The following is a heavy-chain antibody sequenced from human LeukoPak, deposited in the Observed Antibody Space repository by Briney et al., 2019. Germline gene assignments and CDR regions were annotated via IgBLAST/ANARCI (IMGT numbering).Heavy chain of an antibody. CDR3: ARDHSSGWYSDYFDY. Sequence: GGSLRLSCTASGFTFSSYAMNWVRQAPGKGLEWVAVIWYDGSNKYYADSVKGRFTISRDNSKNTLYLQMNSLRAEDTAVYYCARDHSSGWYSDYFDYWGQGTLVTVSS. J-gene: IGHJ4*02. CDR1: GFTFSSYA. V-gene: IGHV3-33*08. D-gene: IGHD6-19*01. CDR2: IWYDGSNK.